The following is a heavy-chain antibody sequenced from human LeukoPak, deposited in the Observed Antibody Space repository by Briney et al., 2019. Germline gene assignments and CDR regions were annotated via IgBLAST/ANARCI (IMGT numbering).Heavy chain of an antibody. D-gene: IGHD3-16*01. CDR2: IYSGGST. J-gene: IGHJ6*02. CDR1: GFTVSSNY. CDR3: ARGHWDYYYGMDV. Sequence: GGSLRLSCAASGFTVSSNYMSLVRQAPRKGLEWVSVIYSGGSTYYADSVKGRFTISRDNSKNTLYLQMNSLRAEDTAVYYCARGHWDYYYGMDVWGQGTTVTVSS. V-gene: IGHV3-66*01.